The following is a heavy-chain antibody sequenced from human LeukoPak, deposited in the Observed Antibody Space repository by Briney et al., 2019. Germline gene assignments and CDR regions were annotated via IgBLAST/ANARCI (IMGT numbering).Heavy chain of an antibody. CDR3: ATLNGPLFEY. Sequence: GGSLRLSCAASGFTFSNYWMSWVRQAPGKGLEWVASIHQHGNEKYFVDSVRGRFTISRDNAKNSLYLQMRSLRAEDTAVYYCATLNGPLFEYWGQGTLVTVSS. J-gene: IGHJ4*02. CDR1: GFTFSNYW. CDR2: IHQHGNEK. D-gene: IGHD2-8*01. V-gene: IGHV3-7*01.